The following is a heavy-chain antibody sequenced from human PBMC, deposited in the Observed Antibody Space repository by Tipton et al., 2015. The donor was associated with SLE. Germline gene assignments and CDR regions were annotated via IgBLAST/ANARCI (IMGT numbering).Heavy chain of an antibody. CDR2: IYYSGST. CDR1: GGSISSLY. CDR3: ATGGYPDAFDM. V-gene: IGHV4-59*11. D-gene: IGHD2-15*01. J-gene: IGHJ3*02. Sequence: TLSLTCTFYGGSISSLYWHWIRQPPGKGLEWIGYIYYSGSTKYNPSLKSRITIAEDTSKNQFSLMLSSVTAADMAVYYCATGGYPDAFDMWGQGTMVTVSS.